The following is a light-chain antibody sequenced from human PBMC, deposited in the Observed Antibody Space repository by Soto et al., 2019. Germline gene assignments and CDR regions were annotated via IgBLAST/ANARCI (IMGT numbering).Light chain of an antibody. V-gene: IGKV1-39*01. CDR3: QQSYSTLLT. Sequence: DIQMTQSPSSLSASVGDRVTLTCRASQSITSYLNWYQQKPGEAPKLLIYTATGLQTGVPSRFSGSGSGTDFTLTISNLQPEDFATYYCQQSYSTLLTFGGGTKVEMK. J-gene: IGKJ4*01. CDR1: QSITSY. CDR2: TAT.